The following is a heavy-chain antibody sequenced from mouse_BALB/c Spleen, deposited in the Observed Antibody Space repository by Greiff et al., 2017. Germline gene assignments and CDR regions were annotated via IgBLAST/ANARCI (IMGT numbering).Heavy chain of an antibody. CDR2: INSNGGST. CDR1: GFTFSSYG. D-gene: IGHD2-4*01. J-gene: IGHJ2*01. CDR3: ARMGDYDSFDY. Sequence: EVKLMESGGGLVQPGVSLKLSCAASGFTFSSYGMSWVRQTPDKRLELVATINSNGGSTYYPDSVKGRFTISRDNAKNTLYLQMSSLKSEDTAMYYCARMGDYDSFDYWGQGTTLTVSS. V-gene: IGHV5-6-3*01.